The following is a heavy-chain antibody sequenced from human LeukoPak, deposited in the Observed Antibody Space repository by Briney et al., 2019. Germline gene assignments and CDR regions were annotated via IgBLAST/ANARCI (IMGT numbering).Heavy chain of an antibody. D-gene: IGHD3-22*01. Sequence: GGSLRLSCAASGFTFSDYYMSWIRQAPGKGLEWVSYISSSGSTIYYADSVKGRFTISRDNAKNSLYLQTNSLRAEDTAVYYCARDWGYYDSSGYTGMDVWGQGTTVTVSS. CDR2: ISSSGSTI. CDR3: ARDWGYYDSSGYTGMDV. CDR1: GFTFSDYY. J-gene: IGHJ6*02. V-gene: IGHV3-11*01.